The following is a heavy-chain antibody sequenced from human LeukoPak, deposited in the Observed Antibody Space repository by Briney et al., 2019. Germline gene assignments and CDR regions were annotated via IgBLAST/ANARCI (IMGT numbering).Heavy chain of an antibody. D-gene: IGHD3-22*01. J-gene: IGHJ4*02. V-gene: IGHV1-46*01. CDR1: GYTFTSYY. CDR2: INPRGGST. CDR3: ARDWGAVGGLYYDSSGYLDY. Sequence: ASVKVSCKASGYTFTSYYMHWVRQAPGQGLEWMGIINPRGGSTSYAQKFQGRVTMTRDTSTSTVYMELSSLRSEDTAVYYCARDWGAVGGLYYDSSGYLDYWGQGTLVTVSS.